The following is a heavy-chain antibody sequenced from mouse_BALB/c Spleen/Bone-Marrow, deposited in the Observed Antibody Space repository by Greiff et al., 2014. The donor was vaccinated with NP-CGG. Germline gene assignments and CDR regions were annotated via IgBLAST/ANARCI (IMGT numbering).Heavy chain of an antibody. V-gene: IGHV1-69*02. D-gene: IGHD4-1*01. CDR3: ARNWVYFDY. CDR2: IDPSDSET. CDR1: GYTFTSYW. Sequence: VQLVESGAELVKPGAPVKLSCKASGYTFTSYWMNWVKRRPGRGLEWIGRIDPSDSETHYNQKFKDKATLTVDKSSSTAYIQLSSLTSEDSAVYYCARNWVYFDYWGQGTTLTVSS. J-gene: IGHJ2*01.